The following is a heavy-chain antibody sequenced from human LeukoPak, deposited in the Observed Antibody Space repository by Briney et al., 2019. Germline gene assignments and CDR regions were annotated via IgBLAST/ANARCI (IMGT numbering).Heavy chain of an antibody. CDR2: INHSGST. V-gene: IGHV4-34*01. D-gene: IGHD5-24*01. CDR3: GTRSGRDGYNSD. CDR1: GGSFSGYH. J-gene: IGHJ4*02. Sequence: SETLALTCAVYGGSFSGYHLSWIRQPPGKGLAWIGQINHSGSTNCKPSLKSRVTISVDTSKILFSLKLSSVTVADTAVYYCGTRSGRDGYNSDWGQGTLVTVSS.